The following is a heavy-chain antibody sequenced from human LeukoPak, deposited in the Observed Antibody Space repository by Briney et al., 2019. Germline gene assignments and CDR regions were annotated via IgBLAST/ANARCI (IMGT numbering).Heavy chain of an antibody. Sequence: GGSLRLSCAASGFTFSSYAMHWVRQAPGRGLGWVAVISYDGGNKYYADSVKGRFTISRDDSKNTLYLQMNSLRAEDTAVYYCARDTAYYYDSSGYNFDYWGQGTLVTVSS. CDR3: ARDTAYYYDSSGYNFDY. CDR1: GFTFSSYA. V-gene: IGHV3-30*01. D-gene: IGHD3-22*01. CDR2: ISYDGGNK. J-gene: IGHJ4*02.